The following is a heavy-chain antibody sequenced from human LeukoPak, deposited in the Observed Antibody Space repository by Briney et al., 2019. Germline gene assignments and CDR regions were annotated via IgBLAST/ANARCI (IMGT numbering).Heavy chain of an antibody. D-gene: IGHD3-10*01. CDR1: GGSFSGYY. V-gene: IGHV4-34*01. CDR3: ARLAYGSGSRQYYFDY. J-gene: IGHJ4*02. Sequence: SETLSLTCAVYGGSFSGYYWSWIRQPPGKGLEWIGEINHSGSTNYNPSLKSRVTISVDTSKNQFSLKLSSVTAADTAVYYCARLAYGSGSRQYYFDYWGQGTLVTVSS. CDR2: INHSGST.